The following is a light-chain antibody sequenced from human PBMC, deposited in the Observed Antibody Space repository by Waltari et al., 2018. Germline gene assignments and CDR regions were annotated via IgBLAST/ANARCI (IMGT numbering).Light chain of an antibody. CDR3: CSYGGSSTFVI. V-gene: IGLV2-23*02. Sequence: QSALTQPASVSGSPGQSITISCTGTSSDVGSFNLASWYQQNPNKAPKLMIYQVSKRPSGLSNRFSGSKSGNTASLTISGLQAEDEAEYYCCSYGGSSTFVIFGGGTKLTVL. CDR2: QVS. CDR1: SSDVGSFNL. J-gene: IGLJ2*01.